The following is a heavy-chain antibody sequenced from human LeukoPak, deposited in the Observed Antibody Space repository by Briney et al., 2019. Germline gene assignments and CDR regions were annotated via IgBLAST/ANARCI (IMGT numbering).Heavy chain of an antibody. D-gene: IGHD6-19*01. Sequence: PGRSLRLSCAASGFTFSSYAMHWVRQAPGKGLEWVAVISYDGSNKYYADSVKGRFTISRDNSKNTLYLQMNSLRAEDTAVYYCARVAASSGFYGMDVWGQGTAVTVSS. CDR3: ARVAASSGFYGMDV. J-gene: IGHJ6*02. CDR1: GFTFSSYA. V-gene: IGHV3-30*07. CDR2: ISYDGSNK.